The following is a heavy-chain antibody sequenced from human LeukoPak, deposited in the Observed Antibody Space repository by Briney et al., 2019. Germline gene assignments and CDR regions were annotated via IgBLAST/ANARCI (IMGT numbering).Heavy chain of an antibody. CDR3: AKRMGPSIAATDLDY. V-gene: IGHV3-30*18. Sequence: GSLRLSCAASGFTFSTYWMSWVRQAPGKGLEWVAVISYDGSNKYYADSVKGRFTISRDNSKNTLYLQMNSLRAEDTAVYYCAKRMGPSIAATDLDYWGQGTLVTVSS. CDR1: GFTFSTYW. D-gene: IGHD6-13*01. CDR2: ISYDGSNK. J-gene: IGHJ4*02.